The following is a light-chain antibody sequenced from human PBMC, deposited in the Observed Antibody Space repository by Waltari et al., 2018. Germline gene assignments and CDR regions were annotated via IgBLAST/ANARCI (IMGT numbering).Light chain of an antibody. J-gene: IGLJ2*01. CDR3: ASWDQSLRGVV. CDR2: IDS. V-gene: IGLV1-47*01. Sequence: QSVLSQPPSASASPGQGVTISCSGSNSNIGFTSVFCYQHVPGPAPKLVIFIDSQRPSGVPGRFSGSKSGTSASLAISGLRSEDEADYYCASWDQSLRGVVFGGGTKLTVL. CDR1: NSNIGFTS.